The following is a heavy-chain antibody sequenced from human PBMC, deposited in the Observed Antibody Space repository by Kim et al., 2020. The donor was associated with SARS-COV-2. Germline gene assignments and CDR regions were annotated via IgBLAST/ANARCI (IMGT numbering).Heavy chain of an antibody. V-gene: IGHV1-2*06. CDR3: ACLVRGVVEVDY. CDR1: GYSFTAYR. J-gene: IGHJ4*02. D-gene: IGHD3-10*01. CDR2: IDPKSGGT. Sequence: ASVKVSCKASGYSFTAYRMYWVRQAPGQGLEWMGRIDPKSGGTNCAQRFQGRVTMTRDTSISTAYMELTRVTSDDTAVYYCACLVRGVVEVDYWGQGTLVTVSS.